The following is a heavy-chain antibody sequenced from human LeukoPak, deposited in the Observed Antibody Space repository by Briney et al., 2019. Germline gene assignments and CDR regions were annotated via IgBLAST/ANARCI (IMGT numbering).Heavy chain of an antibody. CDR2: IYNSVTT. D-gene: IGHD1-26*01. CDR1: GGSISTDY. J-gene: IGHJ4*02. CDR3: ARAGGGSYLDY. Sequence: PSETLSLTCIVSGGSISTDYWTWIRQPPGKALECIGYIYNSVTTKYNPSLNSRATISLDTSKNHFSLRLNSVTAADTAMYYCARAGGGSYLDYWGQGTLVTVSS. V-gene: IGHV4-59*01.